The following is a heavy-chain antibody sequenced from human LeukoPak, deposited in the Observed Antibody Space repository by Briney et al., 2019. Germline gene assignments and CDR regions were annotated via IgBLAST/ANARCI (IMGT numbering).Heavy chain of an antibody. J-gene: IGHJ4*02. Sequence: PGGSLRLSCAASGFTFSSYAMSWVRQAPGKGLEWVSAISDSGGSTYYADSVKGRFTISRDNPKNTLYLQMNSLRAEDTAVYYCAKDLTTLTTFFDYWGQGTLVTVSS. CDR2: ISDSGGST. D-gene: IGHD4-17*01. CDR1: GFTFSSYA. CDR3: AKDLTTLTTFFDY. V-gene: IGHV3-23*01.